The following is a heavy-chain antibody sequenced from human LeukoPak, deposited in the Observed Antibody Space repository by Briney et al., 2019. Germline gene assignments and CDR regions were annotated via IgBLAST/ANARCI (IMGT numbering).Heavy chain of an antibody. Sequence: GGSLRLSCAASGFTFSSYSMNWVRQAPGKGLEWVALISYDGINKYYADSVKGRFTISRDISKNTLYLQMNSLRAEDTAVYYCATAAPASGWYFDYWGQGTLVTVSS. D-gene: IGHD6-19*01. CDR2: ISYDGINK. CDR3: ATAAPASGWYFDY. V-gene: IGHV3-30*03. J-gene: IGHJ4*02. CDR1: GFTFSSYS.